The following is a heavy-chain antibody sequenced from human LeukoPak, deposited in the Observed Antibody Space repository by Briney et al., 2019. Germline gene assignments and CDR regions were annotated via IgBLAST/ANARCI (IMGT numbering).Heavy chain of an antibody. Sequence: ASVKVSCKASGYTFTVYYIRWVRQAPGQGFEWMGGLNPNRGGTNYAQKFQGRVTITRDTSISTAYMELTRLTSDDTAVYFFARGIALPGAKFFDSWGQGTLITVSS. CDR2: LNPNRGGT. V-gene: IGHV1-2*02. CDR3: ARGIALPGAKFFDS. J-gene: IGHJ4*02. CDR1: GYTFTVYY. D-gene: IGHD6-13*01.